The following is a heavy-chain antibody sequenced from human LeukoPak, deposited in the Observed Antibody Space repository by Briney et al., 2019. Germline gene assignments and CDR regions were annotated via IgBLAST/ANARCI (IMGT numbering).Heavy chain of an antibody. J-gene: IGHJ5*02. CDR1: GFTFSSYA. V-gene: IGHV3-23*01. CDR2: ISGSGGST. CDR3: AKDGPYGDYPGNWFDP. Sequence: GGSLRLSCAASGFTFSSYAMSWVRQAPGKGLEWVSAISGSGGSTYYADSVKGRFTISRDNSKNTLYLQMNSLRAEDTAVYYCAKDGPYGDYPGNWFDPWGQGTLVTVSS. D-gene: IGHD4-17*01.